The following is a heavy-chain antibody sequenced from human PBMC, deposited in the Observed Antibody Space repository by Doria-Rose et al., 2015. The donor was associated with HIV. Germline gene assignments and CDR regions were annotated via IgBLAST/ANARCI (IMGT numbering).Heavy chain of an antibody. CDR2: IHTSGNP. CDR1: GSSINNYY. CDR3: ARSLRRASSHFDF. J-gene: IGHJ4*02. Sequence: QVQLQESGPGLVKPSETLSLTCTVSGSSINNYYWNWIRQPPGMGLEWIGYIHTSGNPNDTPPPKSRVPISVDTSRSQFSQKLIFMTAADTAVYYCARSLRRASSHFDFWGQGFLVTVSS. V-gene: IGHV4-4*09.